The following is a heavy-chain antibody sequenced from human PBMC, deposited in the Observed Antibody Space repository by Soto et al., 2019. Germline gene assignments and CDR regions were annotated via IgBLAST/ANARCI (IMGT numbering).Heavy chain of an antibody. Sequence: PSETLSLTCTVSGGSISSSSYYWGWIRQPPGKGLEWIGSIYYSGSTYYNPSLKSRVTISVDTSKNQFSLKLSSVTAADTAVYYCARPGNYYDSSGYYPFDYWGQGTLVTVSS. D-gene: IGHD3-22*01. V-gene: IGHV4-39*01. CDR1: GGSISSSSYY. J-gene: IGHJ4*02. CDR2: IYYSGST. CDR3: ARPGNYYDSSGYYPFDY.